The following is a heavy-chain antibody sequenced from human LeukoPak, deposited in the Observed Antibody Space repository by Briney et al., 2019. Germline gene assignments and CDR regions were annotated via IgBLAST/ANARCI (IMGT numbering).Heavy chain of an antibody. Sequence: PSETLSLTCAVYGGSFSGYYWSWLRQPPGKGLEWIGYIYYSGSTNYNPSLKSRVTISVDTSKNQFSLKLSSVTAADTAVYYCARSGGKYCGGDCYLDYWGQGTLVTVSS. CDR1: GGSFSGYY. V-gene: IGHV4-59*01. D-gene: IGHD2-21*01. CDR2: IYYSGST. J-gene: IGHJ4*02. CDR3: ARSGGKYCGGDCYLDY.